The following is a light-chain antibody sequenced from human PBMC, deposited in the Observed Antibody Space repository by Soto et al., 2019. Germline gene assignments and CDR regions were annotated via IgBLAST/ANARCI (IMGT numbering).Light chain of an antibody. V-gene: IGKV3-15*01. CDR2: GAS. CDR3: QQYDNWPLT. J-gene: IGKJ4*01. CDR1: QSVRNN. Sequence: EIVMTQSPATLSVSPGERATLSCRASQSVRNNLAWYQQKSGQAPRLLIYGASTRANGIPARFSGSGSGKEYTLTIGSLQSEDFAFYYCQQYDNWPLTFGGGTKVEIK.